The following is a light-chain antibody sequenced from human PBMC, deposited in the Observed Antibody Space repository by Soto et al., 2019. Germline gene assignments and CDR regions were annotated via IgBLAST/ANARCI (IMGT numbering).Light chain of an antibody. CDR1: QGIRRA. V-gene: IGKV1-6*01. Sequence: AIPLTQSPSSLSASQGDRAPIXXRASQGIRRALGWYQQNPGKVPNLXLDAAATLQRVAPTLFSGGGLATYFTLTSNIQHADYSATYYYQQYSSHSEAFGQGTKVDIK. J-gene: IGKJ1*01. CDR2: AAA. CDR3: QQYSSHSEA.